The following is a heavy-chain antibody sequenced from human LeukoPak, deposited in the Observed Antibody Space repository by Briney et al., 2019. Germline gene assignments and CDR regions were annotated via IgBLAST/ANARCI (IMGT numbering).Heavy chain of an antibody. CDR2: KDNSGST. D-gene: IGHD3-10*01. CDR3: VRYYGSYNWFDP. J-gene: IGHJ5*02. V-gene: IGHV4-59*01. Sequence: SETLSLTCTVSGGSISSYYWSWVRQPPGKGLEWIGYKDNSGSTKYNPSLKSRVTISVDTSKNQFSLRLSSVTAADTAVYYCVRYYGSYNWFDPWGQGTLVTVSS. CDR1: GGSISSYY.